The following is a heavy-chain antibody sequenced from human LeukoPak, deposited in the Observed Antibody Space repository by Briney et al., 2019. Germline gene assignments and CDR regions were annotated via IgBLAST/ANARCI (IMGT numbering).Heavy chain of an antibody. V-gene: IGHV4-39*02. D-gene: IGHD4-11*01. CDR3: AREKDYSNYGVDY. CDR2: IYYSGST. Sequence: SETLSLTCTVSGGSIRSSSYYWGWIRQPPGKGLEWIGSIYYSGSTYYNPSLKSRVTISVDTSKNQFSLKLSSVTAADTAVYYCAREKDYSNYGVDYWGQGTLVTVSS. CDR1: GGSIRSSSYY. J-gene: IGHJ4*02.